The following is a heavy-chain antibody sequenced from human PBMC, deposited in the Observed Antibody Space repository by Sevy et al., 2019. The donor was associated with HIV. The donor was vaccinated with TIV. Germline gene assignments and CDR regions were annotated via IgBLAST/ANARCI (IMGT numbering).Heavy chain of an antibody. V-gene: IGHV1-2*02. CDR2: INPNSGGT. D-gene: IGHD3-10*01. J-gene: IGHJ6*03. CDR1: GYTFTGYY. Sequence: ASVKVSCKASGYTFTGYYMHWVRQAPGQGLEWMGWINPNSGGTNYAQKFQGRVTMTRDTSISTAYMELGRLRSDDTAVYYCARVVYYYGSGSSGYMDVWGKGTTVTVSS. CDR3: ARVVYYYGSGSSGYMDV.